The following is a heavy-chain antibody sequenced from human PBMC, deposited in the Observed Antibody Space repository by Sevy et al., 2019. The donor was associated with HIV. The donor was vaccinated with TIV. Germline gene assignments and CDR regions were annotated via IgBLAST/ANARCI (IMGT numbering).Heavy chain of an antibody. CDR2: IYPGDSDI. CDR1: GYSFTSYW. CDR3: ARLPDSGSYFSGARYYFDY. V-gene: IGHV5-51*01. Sequence: GESLKISCKGSGYSFTSYWIGWVRQMPGKGLEWMGIIYPGDSDIRYSPSFQGQVTTSADKSINTAYLQWSSLKASDTAMFYCARLPDSGSYFSGARYYFDYWGQGTLVTVSS. D-gene: IGHD3-10*01. J-gene: IGHJ4*02.